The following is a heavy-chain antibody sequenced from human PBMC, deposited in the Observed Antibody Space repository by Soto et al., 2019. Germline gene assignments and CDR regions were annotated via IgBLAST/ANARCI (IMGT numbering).Heavy chain of an antibody. CDR1: GYTFTSYY. CDR2: INPSGGST. Sequence: ASVKVSCKASGYTFTSYYMHWVRQAPGQGLEWMGIINPSGGSTSYAQKFQGRVTMTRDTSTSTVYMELSSLRSEDTAVYYCARECLPGSYDRDFDYWGQGTLVTAPQ. V-gene: IGHV1-46*01. D-gene: IGHD3-22*01. J-gene: IGHJ4*02. CDR3: ARECLPGSYDRDFDY.